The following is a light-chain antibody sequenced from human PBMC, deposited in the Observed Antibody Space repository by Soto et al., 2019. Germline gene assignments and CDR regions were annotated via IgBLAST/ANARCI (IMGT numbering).Light chain of an antibody. V-gene: IGKV1-27*01. Sequence: DIQMTQSPSSLSASVGDRDTITCRASHGIYYCLGWSQQKPGKVPQILIYAASTLQSGIPARFSGSGSGTDFTRTITSLKPEDVAAYYCQKYNSAPGTVGPGTKVDIK. CDR3: QKYNSAPGT. CDR2: AAS. CDR1: HGIYYC. J-gene: IGKJ3*01.